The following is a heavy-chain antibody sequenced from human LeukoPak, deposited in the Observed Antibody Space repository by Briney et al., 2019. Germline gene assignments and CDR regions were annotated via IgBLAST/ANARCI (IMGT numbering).Heavy chain of an antibody. CDR2: IYHSGST. CDR3: ARHSPVGIFYFDY. J-gene: IGHJ4*02. D-gene: IGHD1-26*01. Sequence: SETLSLTCTVSGYSISSGYYWGWIRQPPGEGLEWIGSIYHSGSTYYNPSLKSRVTISVDTSKNQFSLKLSSVTAADTAVYYCARHSPVGIFYFDYWGQGTLVTVSS. V-gene: IGHV4-38-2*02. CDR1: GYSISSGYY.